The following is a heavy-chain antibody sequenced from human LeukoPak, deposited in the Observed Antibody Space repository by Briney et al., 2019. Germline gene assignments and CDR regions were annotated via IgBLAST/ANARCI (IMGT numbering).Heavy chain of an antibody. J-gene: IGHJ6*03. CDR3: ASDINHYYMDV. V-gene: IGHV4-59*01. CDR2: IYYSGST. Sequence: GSLRLSCAASGFTITAYAMSWVRQSPGKGLEWIGYIYYSGSTNYNPSLKSRVTISVDTSKNQFSLKLSSVTAADTAVYYCASDINHYYMDVWGKGTTVTVSS. CDR1: GFTITAYA.